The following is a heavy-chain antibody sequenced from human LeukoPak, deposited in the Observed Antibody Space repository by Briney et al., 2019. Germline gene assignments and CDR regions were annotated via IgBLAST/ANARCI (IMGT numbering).Heavy chain of an antibody. CDR2: IYYSGST. D-gene: IGHD3-22*01. V-gene: IGHV4-39*01. CDR3: ARAADYYDSSGYSH. CDR1: GGSISSSSYY. Sequence: SETLSLTCTVSGGSISSSSYYWGWIRQPPGKGLEWIGSIYYSGSTYYNPSLKSRVTISVDTSKNQFSLKLSSVTAADTAVYYCARAADYYDSSGYSHWGQGTLVTVSS. J-gene: IGHJ4*02.